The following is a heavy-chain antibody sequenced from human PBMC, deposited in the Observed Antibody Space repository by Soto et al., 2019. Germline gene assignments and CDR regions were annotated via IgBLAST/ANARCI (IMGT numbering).Heavy chain of an antibody. V-gene: IGHV4-39*01. J-gene: IGHJ3*02. CDR2: IYYSGST. D-gene: IGHD2-15*01. Sequence: SETLSLTCTVSGGSISGTSYYWGWIRQPPGKGLEWIGSIYYSGSTYYNPSLKSRVTISVDTSKNQFSLKLSSVTAADTAVYYCARGNTVVTENAFDIWGQGTMVTVSS. CDR1: GGSISGTSYY. CDR3: ARGNTVVTENAFDI.